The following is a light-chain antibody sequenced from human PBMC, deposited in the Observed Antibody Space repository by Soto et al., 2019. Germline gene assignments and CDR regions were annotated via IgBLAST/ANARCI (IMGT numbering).Light chain of an antibody. CDR2: DVS. J-gene: IGKJ4*01. V-gene: IGKV1-5*01. CDR1: QSIGDS. CDR3: QKYNSAPLT. Sequence: DIQMTQSPSTLSASVGDRVTITCRASQSIGDSLAWYQQKPGKAPYLLISDVSSLERGVPSRFSGSGSGTEFTLTISSLQPEDVATYYCQKYNSAPLTFGGGTKVDIK.